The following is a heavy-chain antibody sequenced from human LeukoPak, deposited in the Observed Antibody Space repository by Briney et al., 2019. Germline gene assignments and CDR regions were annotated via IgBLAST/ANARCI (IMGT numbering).Heavy chain of an antibody. CDR3: ARRSTRFFDY. CDR1: GGSISSSSYY. Sequence: SETLSLTCTVSGGSISSSSYYWGWIRQPPGKGLEWIGSIYHSGSTYYNPSLKSRVTISVDTSKNQFSLKLSSVTAADTAVYYCARRSTRFFDYWGQGTLVTVSS. J-gene: IGHJ4*02. CDR2: IYHSGST. D-gene: IGHD1-26*01. V-gene: IGHV4-39*01.